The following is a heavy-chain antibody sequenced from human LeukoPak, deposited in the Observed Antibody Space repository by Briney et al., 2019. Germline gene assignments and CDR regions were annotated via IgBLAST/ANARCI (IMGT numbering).Heavy chain of an antibody. CDR2: ISYDGSNK. J-gene: IGHJ4*02. V-gene: IGHV3-30-3*01. CDR1: GFTFSSYA. Sequence: GRSLRLSCAASGFTFSSYAMHWVRQAPGKGLEWVAVISYDGSNKYYADSVKGRFTISRDNSKNTLYLQMNSLRAEDTAVYYCARGAYYDILTGYERPFYHWGQGTLVTVSS. CDR3: ARGAYYDILTGYERPFYH. D-gene: IGHD3-9*01.